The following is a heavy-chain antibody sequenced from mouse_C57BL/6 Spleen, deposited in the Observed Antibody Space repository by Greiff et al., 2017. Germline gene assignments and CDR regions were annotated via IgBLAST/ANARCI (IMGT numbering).Heavy chain of an antibody. Sequence: QVHVKQPGAELVMPGASVKLSCKASGYTFTSYWMHWVKQRPGQGLEWIGEIDPSDSYTNYNQKFKGKSTLTVDKSSSTAYMQLSSLTSDDSAVYYCAVTTVVATPYAMDYWGQGTSVTVSS. J-gene: IGHJ4*01. D-gene: IGHD1-1*01. CDR1: GYTFTSYW. CDR2: IDPSDSYT. CDR3: AVTTVVATPYAMDY. V-gene: IGHV1-69*01.